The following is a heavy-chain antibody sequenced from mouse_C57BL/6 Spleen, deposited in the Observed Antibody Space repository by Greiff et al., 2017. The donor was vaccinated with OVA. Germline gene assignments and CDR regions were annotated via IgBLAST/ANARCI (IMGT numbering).Heavy chain of an antibody. D-gene: IGHD1-1*01. V-gene: IGHV1-80*01. CDR3: ARWTYGSPYFDD. Sequence: QVQLQQSGAELVKPGASVKISCKASGYAFSSYWMNWVKQRPGKGLEWIGQIYPGDGDTNSNGKFKGKATLTADKSSSTAYMQLSSRTAEDAAVYFCARWTYGSPYFDDWGQGNTLTVAS. J-gene: IGHJ2*01. CDR2: IYPGDGDT. CDR1: GYAFSSYW.